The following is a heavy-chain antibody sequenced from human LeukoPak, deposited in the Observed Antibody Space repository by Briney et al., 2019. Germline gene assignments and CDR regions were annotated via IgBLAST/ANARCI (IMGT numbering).Heavy chain of an antibody. Sequence: ASVKVSCKASGYTFTCYYMHWVRQAPGQGLEWMGWINPNSGGTNYAQKFQGRVTMTRDTSISTAYMELSRLRSDDTAVYYCARVGRKWLQLGWFDPWGQGTLVTVSS. V-gene: IGHV1-2*02. CDR3: ARVGRKWLQLGWFDP. J-gene: IGHJ5*02. D-gene: IGHD5-18*01. CDR2: INPNSGGT. CDR1: GYTFTCYY.